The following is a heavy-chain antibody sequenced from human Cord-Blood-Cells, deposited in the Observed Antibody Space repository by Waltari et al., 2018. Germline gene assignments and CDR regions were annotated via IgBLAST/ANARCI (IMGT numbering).Heavy chain of an antibody. Sequence: QVQLQESGPGLVKPSETLSLTCAVSGYSLSSGYYWRWIRPPPGKGLEWIGSIYHSGSTYYNPSLKSRVTISVDTSKNQFSLKLSSVTAADTAVYYCARDRRLSYYYGSGSYYYFDYWGQGTLVTVSS. D-gene: IGHD3-10*01. CDR1: GYSLSSGYY. CDR3: ARDRRLSYYYGSGSYYYFDY. V-gene: IGHV4-38-2*02. J-gene: IGHJ4*02. CDR2: IYHSGST.